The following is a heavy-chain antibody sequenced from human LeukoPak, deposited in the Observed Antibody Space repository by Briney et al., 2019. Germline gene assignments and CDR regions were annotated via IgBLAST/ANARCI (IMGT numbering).Heavy chain of an antibody. D-gene: IGHD3-10*01. CDR2: ISYDGSNK. J-gene: IGHJ4*02. Sequence: GGSLRLSCAASGFTFSSYGMHWVRQAPGKGLEWVAVISYDGSNKYYADSVKGRFTISRDNSKNTLYLQMNSLRAEDTAVYYCAKDEASGIGELLYGGIDYWGQGTLVTVSS. CDR1: GFTFSSYG. CDR3: AKDEASGIGELLYGGIDY. V-gene: IGHV3-30*18.